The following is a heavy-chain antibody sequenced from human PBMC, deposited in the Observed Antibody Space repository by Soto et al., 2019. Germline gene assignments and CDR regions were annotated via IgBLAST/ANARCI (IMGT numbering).Heavy chain of an antibody. CDR2: ISAYNGNT. CDR3: ARDTSTLLLYDY. V-gene: IGHV1-18*01. D-gene: IGHD1-1*01. J-gene: IGHJ4*02. Sequence: ASVKVSCKASGYTFTSYCISWVRQAPGQGLEWMGWISAYNGNTNYAQKPQGRVTMTTDTSTSTAYMELRSLRSDDTAVYYCARDTSTLLLYDYWGQGTLVTVSS. CDR1: GYTFTSYC.